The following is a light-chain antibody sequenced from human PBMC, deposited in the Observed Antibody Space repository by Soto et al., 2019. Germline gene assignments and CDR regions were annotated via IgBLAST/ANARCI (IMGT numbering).Light chain of an antibody. CDR2: DVT. V-gene: IGLV2-11*01. Sequence: QSALTQPRSVSGSPGQSVTISCTGTSSIVGRYKYVSWYQHHPGKAPKLMIYDVTMRPSGVPDRFSGSKSGNTASLTISGLQAEDEADYYCCSYPGTYTYVFGTGTKSPS. CDR3: CSYPGTYTYV. J-gene: IGLJ1*01. CDR1: SSIVGRYKY.